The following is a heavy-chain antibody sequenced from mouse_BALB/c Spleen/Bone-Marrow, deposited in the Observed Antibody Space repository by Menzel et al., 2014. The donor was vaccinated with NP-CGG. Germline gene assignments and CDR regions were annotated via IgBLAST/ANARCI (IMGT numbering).Heavy chain of an antibody. CDR3: ARSYYVSSPYAMDY. Sequence: DLVKPGASVKLSCKASGYTFTSYWINWEKQRPGQGLEWIGRIAPGSGNIYNNETLKVKATLTVDASSSTAYIQHSSLSSEDSAVYFCARSYYVSSPYAMDYWGQGPSVTVSS. J-gene: IGHJ4*01. CDR2: IAPGSGNI. V-gene: IGHV1S41*01. D-gene: IGHD1-1*01. CDR1: GYTFTSYW.